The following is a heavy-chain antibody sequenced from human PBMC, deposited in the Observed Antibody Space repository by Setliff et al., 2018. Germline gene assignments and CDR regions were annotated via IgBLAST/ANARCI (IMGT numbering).Heavy chain of an antibody. CDR3: AREPFPYYFDY. CDR2: TSYDGINK. Sequence: GESLKISCAASGFTFSSYPMHWVRQAPGKGLEWVAVTSYDGINKYYTDSVKGRFTISRDNSKNTLYLQMNGLRAEDTAVYYCAREPFPYYFDYWGQGTLVTVSS. CDR1: GFTFSSYP. V-gene: IGHV3-30*10. J-gene: IGHJ4*02.